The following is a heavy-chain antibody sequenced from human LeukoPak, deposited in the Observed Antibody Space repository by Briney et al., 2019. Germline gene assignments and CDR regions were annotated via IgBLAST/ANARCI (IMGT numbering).Heavy chain of an antibody. CDR1: GYTFTSYY. CDR3: ARATIPGYFDY. V-gene: IGHV1-46*01. D-gene: IGHD1-14*01. J-gene: IGHJ4*02. Sequence: ASVKVSCKASGYTFTSYYMHWVRQAPGQGLEWMGIISPSGGSTSYAQKFQGRVTMTRDTSTSTVYMELSSLRSEDTAVYYCARATIPGYFDYWGQGTLVTVSS. CDR2: ISPSGGST.